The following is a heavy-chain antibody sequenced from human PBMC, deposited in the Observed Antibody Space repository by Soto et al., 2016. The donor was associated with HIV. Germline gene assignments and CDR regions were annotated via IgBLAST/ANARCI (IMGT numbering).Heavy chain of an antibody. V-gene: IGHV1-2*02. Sequence: QVQLVQSGAEVRKPGASVKVSCKASAYTFTGYYMHWVRQAPGQGLEWMGWINPNSGDTNYAQKFQGRVTMTRDMSISTAYMELSRLRSDDTAVYYCARVGRYCSSISCYEYWGQGTLVTVSS. D-gene: IGHD2-2*01. CDR3: ARVGRYCSSISCYEY. CDR2: INPNSGDT. CDR1: AYTFTGYY. J-gene: IGHJ4*02.